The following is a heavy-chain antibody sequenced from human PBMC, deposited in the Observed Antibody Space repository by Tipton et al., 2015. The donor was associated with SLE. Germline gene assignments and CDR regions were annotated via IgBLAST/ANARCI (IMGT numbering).Heavy chain of an antibody. J-gene: IGHJ4*02. V-gene: IGHV3-74*01. CDR1: GFTFSSHW. Sequence: SLRLSCAASGFTFSSHWMHWVRQAPGKGLVWVSRINGDGSTTNYADSVKGRFTISRDNTKNTLYLQMNSLRAEDTAVYYCARFSGGRIDYWGQGTLVTVSS. D-gene: IGHD6-25*01. CDR2: INGDGSTT. CDR3: ARFSGGRIDY.